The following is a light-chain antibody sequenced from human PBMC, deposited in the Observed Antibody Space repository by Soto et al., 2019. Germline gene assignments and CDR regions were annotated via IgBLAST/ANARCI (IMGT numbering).Light chain of an antibody. CDR2: DAA. CDR3: QQSYSTST. J-gene: IGKJ5*01. CDR1: QGISSY. V-gene: IGKV1-39*01. Sequence: HLTRSPSSLSASVGGIVTISFRASQGISSYLAWYQQKPGKAPKLLIYDAATLQSGVPSRFSGSGSGTDFTLTISSLQPEDFATYYCQQSYSTSTFGQGTRLEIK.